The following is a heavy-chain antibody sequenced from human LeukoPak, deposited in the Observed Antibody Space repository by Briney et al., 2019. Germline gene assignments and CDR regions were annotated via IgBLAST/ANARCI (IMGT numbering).Heavy chain of an antibody. Sequence: SVKVSCKASGGTFSSYAISWVRQALGQGLEWMGGIIPIFGTANYAQKFQGRVTITTDESTSTAYMELSSLRSEDTAVYYCAREGDDTAMVTSSNWFDPWGQGTLVTVSS. CDR3: AREGDDTAMVTSSNWFDP. CDR2: IIPIFGTA. J-gene: IGHJ5*02. CDR1: GGTFSSYA. D-gene: IGHD5-18*01. V-gene: IGHV1-69*05.